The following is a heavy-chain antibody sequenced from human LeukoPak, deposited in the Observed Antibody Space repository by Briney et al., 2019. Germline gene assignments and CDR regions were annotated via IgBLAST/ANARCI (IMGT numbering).Heavy chain of an antibody. CDR3: AKGSTVVRAAYYFDY. V-gene: IGHV3-30*02. CDR1: GLTFSSYG. J-gene: IGHJ4*02. D-gene: IGHD2-2*01. Sequence: GGSLRLSCAASGLTFSSYGMHWVRQAPGKGLEWVAFIRYDGSNKYYADSVKGRFTISRDNSKNTLYLQMNSLRAEDTAVYYCAKGSTVVRAAYYFDYWGQGTLVTVSS. CDR2: IRYDGSNK.